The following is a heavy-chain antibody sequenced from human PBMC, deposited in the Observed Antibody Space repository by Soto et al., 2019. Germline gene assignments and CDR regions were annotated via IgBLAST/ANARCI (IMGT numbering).Heavy chain of an antibody. CDR2: VYVTXXGX. D-gene: IGHD3-10*01. Sequence: ASVKVSCKASGYPFTTYHLHLVRQAPGQGIEWMGIVYVTXXGXXXXXKXXGRLTMTRDRSTSTVYMELSSLRSEDTAVYYCARPEGYGSGSYYFDSWGQGTLVTVSS. CDR3: ARPEGYGSGSYYFDS. J-gene: IGHJ4*02. CDR1: GYPFTTYH. V-gene: IGHV1-46*01.